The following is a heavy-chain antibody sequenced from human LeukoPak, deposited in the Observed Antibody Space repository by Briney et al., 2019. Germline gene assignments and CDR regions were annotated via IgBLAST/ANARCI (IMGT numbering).Heavy chain of an antibody. CDR2: IYYSGST. Sequence: AGGSLRLSCAASGFTFSSYWMSWIRQPPGKGLDWIGSIYYSGSTYYNPSLKSRVTISVDTSKNQFSLKLSSVTAADTAVYYCARGISSGWLLSVDYWGQGTLVTVSS. D-gene: IGHD6-19*01. CDR3: ARGISSGWLLSVDY. CDR1: GFTFSSYW. J-gene: IGHJ4*02. V-gene: IGHV4-39*07.